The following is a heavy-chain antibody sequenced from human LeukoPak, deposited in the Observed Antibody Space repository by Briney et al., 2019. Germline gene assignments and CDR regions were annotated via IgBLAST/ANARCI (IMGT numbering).Heavy chain of an antibody. Sequence: GGSLRLSCVASGFTFSDYYMSWIRQAPGKGLEWVSYISSSGSTIYYADSVKGRFTISRDNAKNSLYLQMNSLRAEDTAVYYCARAAVAGLTYYFDYWGQGTLVTVSS. V-gene: IGHV3-11*01. CDR2: ISSSGSTI. CDR3: ARAAVAGLTYYFDY. J-gene: IGHJ4*02. D-gene: IGHD6-19*01. CDR1: GFTFSDYY.